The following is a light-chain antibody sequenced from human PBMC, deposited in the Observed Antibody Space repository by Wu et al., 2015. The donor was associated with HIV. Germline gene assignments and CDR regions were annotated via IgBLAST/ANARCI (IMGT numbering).Light chain of an antibody. CDR3: QQYHSHPGT. V-gene: IGKV1-5*03. CDR1: QSISEW. Sequence: DIQMTQSPSTLSASVGDTVSITCRASQSISEWLTWYQQKPGKAPKLLIYKASDLQSGVPSRFTGSGSGTQFTLTISSLQPDDFANYYCQQYHSHPGTFGQGTKVE. J-gene: IGKJ2*01. CDR2: KAS.